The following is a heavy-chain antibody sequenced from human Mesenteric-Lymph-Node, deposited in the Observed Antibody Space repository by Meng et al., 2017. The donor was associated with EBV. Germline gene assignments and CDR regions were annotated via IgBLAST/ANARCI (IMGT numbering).Heavy chain of an antibody. CDR3: ARDHGFDGDY. Sequence: QVTLVEAGGGVVQHGRPLRLSCAVSGFTFGTHSIHWVRQAPGKGLEWVALISHDGNSAYYADSVKGRFTVSRDISKNTVYLQLNSLRPEDTAVYYCARDHGFDGDYWGQGTLVTVSS. CDR2: ISHDGNSA. J-gene: IGHJ4*02. V-gene: IGHV3-30*14. D-gene: IGHD3-10*01. CDR1: GFTFGTHS.